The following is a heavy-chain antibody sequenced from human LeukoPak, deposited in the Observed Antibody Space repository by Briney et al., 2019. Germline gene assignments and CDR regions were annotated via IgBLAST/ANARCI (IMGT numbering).Heavy chain of an antibody. J-gene: IGHJ4*02. CDR1: GYSISSGYY. D-gene: IGHD5-24*01. V-gene: IGHV4-38-2*01. CDR2: IYHSGST. CDR3: ARLGGVEMATILH. Sequence: PSETLSLTXAVSGYSISSGYYWGWIRQPPGKGLEWIGSIYHSGSTYYNPSLKSRVTISVDTSKSQFSLKLSSVTAADTAVYYCARLGGVEMATILHWGQGTLVTVSS.